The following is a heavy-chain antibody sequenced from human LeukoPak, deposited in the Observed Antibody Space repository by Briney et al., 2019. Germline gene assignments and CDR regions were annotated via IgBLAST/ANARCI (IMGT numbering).Heavy chain of an antibody. CDR2: MSYDGSNK. Sequence: GGSLRLSCAASGFTFSNYAMHWVRQAPGKGLEWVALMSYDGSNKFYADSVKGRFAISRDNSKSTLYLQMNSLRAEDTAVYYCARGGVTTMTLRDLWLDYWGQGTQVTVSS. V-gene: IGHV3-30*09. J-gene: IGHJ4*02. D-gene: IGHD4-17*01. CDR1: GFTFSNYA. CDR3: ARGGVTTMTLRDLWLDY.